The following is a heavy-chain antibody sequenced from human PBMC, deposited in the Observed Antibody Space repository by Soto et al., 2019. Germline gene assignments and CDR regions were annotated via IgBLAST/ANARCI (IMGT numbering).Heavy chain of an antibody. Sequence: KTSETLSLTCTVSGGSISSSSYYWGWIRQPPGKGLEWIGSIYYSGSTYYNPSLKSRVTISVDTSKNQFSLKLSSVTAADTAVYYSARGVWFGELWYYYYGMDVWGQGTTVTVSS. J-gene: IGHJ6*02. CDR2: IYYSGST. CDR3: ARGVWFGELWYYYYGMDV. D-gene: IGHD3-10*01. CDR1: GGSISSSSYY. V-gene: IGHV4-39*01.